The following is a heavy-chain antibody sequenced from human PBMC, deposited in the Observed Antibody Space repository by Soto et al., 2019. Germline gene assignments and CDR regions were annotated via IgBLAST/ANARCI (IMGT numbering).Heavy chain of an antibody. V-gene: IGHV3-23*01. CDR2: ISAGGVAT. D-gene: IGHD2-21*02. Sequence: EEQLLESGGDLVQPGGSLRLSCAASGFTFSNFAMMWVRQAPGKGLECVSAISAGGVATYYADSVKGRFAVSRDNSMDTLYLQMNSLRGEDTAIYFCAKRVTSGDEGFWGRGTLVTVSS. CDR3: AKRVTSGDEGF. CDR1: GFTFSNFA. J-gene: IGHJ4*02.